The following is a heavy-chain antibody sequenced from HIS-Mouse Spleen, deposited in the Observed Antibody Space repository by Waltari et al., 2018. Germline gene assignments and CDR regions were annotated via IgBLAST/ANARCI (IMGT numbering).Heavy chain of an antibody. V-gene: IGHV3-15*01. CDR1: GFPFSKAW. J-gene: IGHJ4*02. CDR3: IATTGY. CDR2: IKSKTDGGTT. D-gene: IGHD3-9*01. Sequence: EVQLVESGGGLVKPGGSLRLSCAASGFPFSKAWMSWVRQAPGKGLEWFGRIKSKTDGGTTDYAAPVKGRFTISRDDSKNTLYLQMNSLKTEDTAVYYCIATTGYWGQGTLVTVSS.